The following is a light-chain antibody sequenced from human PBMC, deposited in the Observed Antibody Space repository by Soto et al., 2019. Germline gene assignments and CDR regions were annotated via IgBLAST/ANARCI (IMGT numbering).Light chain of an antibody. CDR3: MHALETPLT. Sequence: DIVMTQSPLSLPVTPGEPASMSCTSNQSLLHSNGYNYLDWYLQKPGQSPRLLIYLGFDRASGVPVRFSGSGSGTDFTLKISRAEAEEVGVYFCMHALETPLTFGPGTNVYIK. V-gene: IGKV2-28*01. CDR2: LGF. CDR1: QSLLHSNGYNY. J-gene: IGKJ3*01.